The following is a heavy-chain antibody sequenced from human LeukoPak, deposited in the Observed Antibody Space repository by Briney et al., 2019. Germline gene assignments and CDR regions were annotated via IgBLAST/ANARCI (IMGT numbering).Heavy chain of an antibody. Sequence: GGSLRLSCVASGFTFDDYGMSWVRQAPGKGLEWVSGINWNGDSTGYAGSVKGRFTISRDNAKNSLYLQMNSLRAEDTAVYYCARAVQDLYYYDSSGYNWGQGTLVTVSS. J-gene: IGHJ4*02. CDR2: INWNGDST. D-gene: IGHD3-22*01. CDR3: ARAVQDLYYYDSSGYN. CDR1: GFTFDDYG. V-gene: IGHV3-20*04.